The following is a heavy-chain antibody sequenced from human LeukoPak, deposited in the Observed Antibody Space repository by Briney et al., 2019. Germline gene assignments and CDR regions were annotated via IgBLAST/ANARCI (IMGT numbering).Heavy chain of an antibody. J-gene: IGHJ3*02. CDR1: GGSISSYY. V-gene: IGHV4-59*08. D-gene: IGHD3-16*01. Sequence: SETLSLTCTVSGGSISSYYWSWIRQPPGKGLEWIGYIYYSGSTNYNPSLKSRVTISVDTSKNQFSLKLSSVTAADTAVYYCARPVGGLDAFDIWGQGTMVTVSS. CDR3: ARPVGGLDAFDI. CDR2: IYYSGST.